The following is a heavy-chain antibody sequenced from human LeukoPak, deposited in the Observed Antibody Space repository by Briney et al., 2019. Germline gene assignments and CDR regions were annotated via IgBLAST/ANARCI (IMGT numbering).Heavy chain of an antibody. CDR3: HGNSGDYVVAWFDP. Sequence: PSETLSLTCTVSGGSINSSSYYWGWIRQPPGKGLEWIGNIYFSGSTYYNPSLKSRVTISVDTSKNQFSLKVSSVTAADTAMYYCHGNSGDYVVAWFDPWGQGTLVTVSS. CDR2: IYFSGST. D-gene: IGHD4-17*01. J-gene: IGHJ5*02. V-gene: IGHV4-39*01. CDR1: GGSINSSSYY.